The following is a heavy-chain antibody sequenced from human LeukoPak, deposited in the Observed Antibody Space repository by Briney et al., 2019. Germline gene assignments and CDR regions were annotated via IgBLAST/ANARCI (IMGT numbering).Heavy chain of an antibody. V-gene: IGHV1-2*04. CDR3: ARGGITMIVVDHDAFDI. CDR1: GYTFTGYY. D-gene: IGHD3-22*01. CDR2: INPNSGGT. J-gene: IGHJ3*02. Sequence: ASVKVSCKASGYTFTGYYMHWVRQAPGQGLEWMGWINPNSGGTNYAQKFQGWVTMTRDTSISTAYMELSRLRSDDTAVYYCARGGITMIVVDHDAFDIWGQGTMVTVSS.